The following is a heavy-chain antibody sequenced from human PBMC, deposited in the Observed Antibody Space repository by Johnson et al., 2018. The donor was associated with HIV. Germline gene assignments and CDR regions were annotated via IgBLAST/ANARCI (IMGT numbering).Heavy chain of an antibody. CDR3: ARQSDDSSGFHI. V-gene: IGHV3-30-3*01. CDR2: GSSDGSNK. CDR1: GFIFSHHD. Sequence: QVQLVESGGGVVQPGRSLRFCCVVSGFIFSHHDIDWVRQAPGKGMQWVAVGSSDGSNKHYADSVKGRFTISRDNAKNSLYLQMNSLRAEDTAVYYCARQSDDSSGFHIWGQGTMVTVSS. D-gene: IGHD3-22*01. J-gene: IGHJ3*02.